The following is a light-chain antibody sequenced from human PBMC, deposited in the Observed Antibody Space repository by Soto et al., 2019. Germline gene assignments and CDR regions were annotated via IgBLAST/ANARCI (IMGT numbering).Light chain of an antibody. CDR3: QQYGSSPWT. J-gene: IGKJ1*01. CDR1: QSVSSSY. V-gene: IGKV3-20*01. Sequence: SVLTKYPGTLSLSPRERATLSCRASQSVSSSYLAWYQQKPGQAPRLLIYGASSRATGIPDRFSGSGSGTDFTLTISSLEPEDFAVYYCQQYGSSPWTFGQRTKVDIK. CDR2: GAS.